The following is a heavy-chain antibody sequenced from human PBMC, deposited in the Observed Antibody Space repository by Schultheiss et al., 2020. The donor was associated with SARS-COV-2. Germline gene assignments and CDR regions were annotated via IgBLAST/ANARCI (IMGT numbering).Heavy chain of an antibody. Sequence: GGSLRLSCAASGFTFSSYEMNWVRQAPGKGLEWVSYISSSGSTIYYADSVKGRFTISRDNAKNSLYLQMNSLRAEDTALYYCAKDMIKRGSGSSNGDFDYWGQGTLVTFSS. J-gene: IGHJ4*02. CDR3: AKDMIKRGSGSSNGDFDY. CDR1: GFTFSSYE. V-gene: IGHV3-48*03. CDR2: ISSSGSTI. D-gene: IGHD1-26*01.